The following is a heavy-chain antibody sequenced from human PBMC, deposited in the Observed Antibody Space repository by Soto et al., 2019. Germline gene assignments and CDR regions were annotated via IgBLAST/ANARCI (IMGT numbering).Heavy chain of an antibody. Sequence: GGSLRLSCAASGFTFSSYAMHWVRQAPGKGLEWVAVISYDGSNKYYADSVKGRFTISRDNSKNTLYLQMNSLRAEDTAVYYCARVHSIYDFWSGSTRAAYYYYGMDVWGQGTKVTVYS. D-gene: IGHD3-3*01. V-gene: IGHV3-30-3*01. CDR1: GFTFSSYA. CDR2: ISYDGSNK. J-gene: IGHJ6*02. CDR3: ARVHSIYDFWSGSTRAAYYYYGMDV.